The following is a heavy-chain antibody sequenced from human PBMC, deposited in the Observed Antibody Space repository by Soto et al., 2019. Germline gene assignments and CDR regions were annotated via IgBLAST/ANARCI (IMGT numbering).Heavy chain of an antibody. D-gene: IGHD3-10*01. CDR2: ISAYNGNT. CDR3: ARALLWFGIPNAFDI. CDR1: GYTFTSYG. Sequence: ASVKVSCKASGYTFTSYGISWVRQAPGQGLEWMGWISAYNGNTNYAQKLQGRVTMTTDTSTSTAYMELRSLRSDDTAVYYCARALLWFGIPNAFDIWGQGTMVTVSS. J-gene: IGHJ3*02. V-gene: IGHV1-18*01.